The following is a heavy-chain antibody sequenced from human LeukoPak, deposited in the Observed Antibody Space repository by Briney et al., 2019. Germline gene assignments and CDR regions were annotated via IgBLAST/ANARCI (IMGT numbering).Heavy chain of an antibody. CDR1: GFTFSSYA. CDR2: ISGSGGST. J-gene: IGHJ4*02. V-gene: IGHV3-23*01. CDR3: VGGSGSKYY. Sequence: GGSLRLSCAASGFTFSSYAMTWVRQAPGKGLEWVAAISGSGGSTYYADSVKGRFTISRDNSKNTLYLQMNSLRAEDTAVYYCVGGSGSKYYWGQGTLVTVSS. D-gene: IGHD3-10*01.